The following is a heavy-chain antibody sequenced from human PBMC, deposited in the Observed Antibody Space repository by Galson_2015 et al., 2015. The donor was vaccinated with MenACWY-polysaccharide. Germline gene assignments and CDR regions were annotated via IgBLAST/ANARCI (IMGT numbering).Heavy chain of an antibody. CDR3: ARVQGGYNNDWHHPYYFDY. CDR1: GFTFSSYW. CDR2: ISSDGSST. J-gene: IGHJ4*02. D-gene: IGHD5-12*01. V-gene: IGHV3-74*01. Sequence: SLRLSCAASGFTFSSYWMHWVRQVPGKGLVWVSRISSDGSSTSYADSVKGRFTISRDNAKNTLHLQMNSLRVEDTAVYYCARVQGGYNNDWHHPYYFDYWGQETLVTVSS.